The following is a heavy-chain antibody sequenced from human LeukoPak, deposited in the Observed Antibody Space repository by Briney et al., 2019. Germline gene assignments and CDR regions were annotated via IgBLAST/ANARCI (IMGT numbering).Heavy chain of an antibody. D-gene: IGHD3-22*01. CDR2: INSDGSST. CDR3: ARGSPLYYDSSGDYGFDY. J-gene: IGHJ4*01. V-gene: IGHV3-74*01. CDR1: GFTFSSYW. Sequence: GGSLRLSCAASGFTFSSYWMHWVRQAPGKGLVWVSRINSDGSSTSYADSVKGRFTISRDNAKNTLYLQINSLRAEDTAVYYCARGSPLYYDSSGDYGFDYWGHGTLVTVSS.